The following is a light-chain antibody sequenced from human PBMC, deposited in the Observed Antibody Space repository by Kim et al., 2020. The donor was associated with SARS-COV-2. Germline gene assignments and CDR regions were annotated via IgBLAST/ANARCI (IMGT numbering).Light chain of an antibody. CDR1: SSNIGAGYD. CDR3: QSYDSSLSGNWV. CDR2: GNS. J-gene: IGLJ3*02. V-gene: IGLV1-40*01. Sequence: QSVLTQPPSVSGAPGQRVTISCTGSSSNIGAGYDVHWYQQLPGTAPKLLIYGNSNLPSGVPDRFSGSKSGTSASLAITGLQAEDEADYYCQSYDSSLSGNWVFGGGTQLTVL.